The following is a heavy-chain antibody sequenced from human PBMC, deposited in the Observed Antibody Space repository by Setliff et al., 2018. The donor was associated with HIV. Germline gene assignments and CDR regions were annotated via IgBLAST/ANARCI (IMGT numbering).Heavy chain of an antibody. CDR3: ANHDRGPNSGGSRNYYFVDV. V-gene: IGHV3-23*01. CDR1: GFSFSSYA. CDR2: ISGSGSST. J-gene: IGHJ6*03. D-gene: IGHD6-19*01. Sequence: GGSLRLSCAASGFSFSSYAMSWVRQAPGKGLEWVSAISGSGSSTYYADSVKGRLTISRDNSKNTLYLQMNSLSAEDTAVYYCANHDRGPNSGGSRNYYFVDVWGKGTTVTVSS.